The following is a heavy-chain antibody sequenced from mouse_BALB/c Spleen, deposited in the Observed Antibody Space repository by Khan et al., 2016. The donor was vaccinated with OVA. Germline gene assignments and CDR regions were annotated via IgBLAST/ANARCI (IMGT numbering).Heavy chain of an antibody. CDR2: ISYSGNT. D-gene: IGHD1-1*01. Sequence: VQLKQSGPGLVKPSQSLSLTCTVTGYSITSDYAWNWIRQFPGNKLEWMGFISYSGNTNYNPSLKSRISITRDTSKNQFFLQLNSVTTEDTATYYCARVYGGDFDYWGQGTTLTVPS. CDR3: ARVYGGDFDY. CDR1: GYSITSDYA. J-gene: IGHJ2*01. V-gene: IGHV3-2*02.